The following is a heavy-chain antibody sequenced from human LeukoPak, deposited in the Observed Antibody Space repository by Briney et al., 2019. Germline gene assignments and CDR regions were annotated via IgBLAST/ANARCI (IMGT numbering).Heavy chain of an antibody. CDR1: GGSISSGSYY. CDR2: INHSGST. CDR3: ARGRRNYDFWSGSSPRGWFDY. J-gene: IGHJ5*01. D-gene: IGHD3-3*01. V-gene: IGHV4-39*07. Sequence: SQTLSLTCTVSGGSISSGSYYWSWIRQPPGKGLEWIGEINHSGSTNYNPSLKSRVTISVDTSKNQFSLKLSSVTAADTAVYYCARGRRNYDFWSGSSPRGWFDYWGQGTLVTVSS.